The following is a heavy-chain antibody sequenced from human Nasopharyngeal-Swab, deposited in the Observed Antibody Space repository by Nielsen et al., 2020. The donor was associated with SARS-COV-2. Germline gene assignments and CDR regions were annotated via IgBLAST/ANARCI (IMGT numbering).Heavy chain of an antibody. Sequence: WIRQPPGKGLEWIGYIYYSGSTNYNPSLRSRVTISVDTPKNQFSLKLSSVTAADTAVYYCARDSGTSPWGPDAFDIWGQGTMVTVSS. V-gene: IGHV4-59*01. CDR3: ARDSGTSPWGPDAFDI. D-gene: IGHD7-27*01. CDR2: IYYSGST. J-gene: IGHJ3*02.